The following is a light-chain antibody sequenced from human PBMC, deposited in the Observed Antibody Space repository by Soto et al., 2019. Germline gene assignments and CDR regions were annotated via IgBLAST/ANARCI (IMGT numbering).Light chain of an antibody. CDR3: GSYSTTSTLV. Sequence: QSALTQPASVSGSPGQSITISCTGTSSDVGGENYASWYQQHPGRAPKLMIHDVSNRPSGVSNRFSGSKSGNTASLTISGLQAEDEADYYCGSYSTTSTLVFGSGTKVTVL. CDR2: DVS. CDR1: SSDVGGENY. J-gene: IGLJ1*01. V-gene: IGLV2-14*03.